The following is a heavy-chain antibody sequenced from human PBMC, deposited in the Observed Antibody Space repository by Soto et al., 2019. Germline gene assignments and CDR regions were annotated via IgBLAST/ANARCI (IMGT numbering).Heavy chain of an antibody. CDR1: GGSVNGYY. V-gene: IGHV4-34*01. Sequence: SETLSLTCAVYGGSVNGYYWNWIRQPPGKGLEWIGEINHTGGTHYNPSLKSRVTMSVDTSKNQFSLRLSSMTAADTAIYYCATRITVFGLLIPPFDPWGQGTQVTVSS. D-gene: IGHD3-3*01. J-gene: IGHJ5*02. CDR3: ATRITVFGLLIPPFDP. CDR2: INHTGGT.